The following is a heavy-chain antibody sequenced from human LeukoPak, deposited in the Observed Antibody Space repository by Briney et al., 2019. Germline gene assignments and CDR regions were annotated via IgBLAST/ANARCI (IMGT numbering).Heavy chain of an antibody. J-gene: IGHJ4*02. V-gene: IGHV7-4-1*02. CDR2: IDTNTGSP. CDR1: GYTFTTYP. Sequence: GASVKVSCKASGYTFTTYPINWVRQAPGQGLEWMGWIDTNTGSPTYAHGLTGRFVFSLDTSVSTAFLQINSLEAEDAALYFCVGGIDTTGYFNYWGQGTLVTVSS. D-gene: IGHD3-22*01. CDR3: VGGIDTTGYFNY.